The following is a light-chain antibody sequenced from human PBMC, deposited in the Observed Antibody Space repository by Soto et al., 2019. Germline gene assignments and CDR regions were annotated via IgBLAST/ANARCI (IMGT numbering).Light chain of an antibody. CDR1: QSVGSN. Sequence: EIVMTQSPATLSVSPGESATLSCRASQSVGSNLAWYQQKPGQAPRLLIYGASTRATGIPVRFSGSGSGTEFTLTISSLQSEDFAVYYCQQYNNWPYTFGQGTKLEIK. V-gene: IGKV3-15*01. CDR3: QQYNNWPYT. J-gene: IGKJ2*01. CDR2: GAS.